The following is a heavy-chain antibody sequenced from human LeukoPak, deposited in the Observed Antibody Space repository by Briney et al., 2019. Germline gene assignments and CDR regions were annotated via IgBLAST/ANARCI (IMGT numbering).Heavy chain of an antibody. CDR1: GYTFTGYY. D-gene: IGHD3-10*01. J-gene: IGHJ6*02. V-gene: IGHV1-2*04. Sequence: ASVKVSCKASGYTFTGYYMHWVRQAPGQGLEWMGWINPNGGGTNYAQKFQGWVTMTRDTSISTAYMELSRLRSDDTAVYYCARDAMVRGVMSYYYGMDVWGQGTTVTVSS. CDR2: INPNGGGT. CDR3: ARDAMVRGVMSYYYGMDV.